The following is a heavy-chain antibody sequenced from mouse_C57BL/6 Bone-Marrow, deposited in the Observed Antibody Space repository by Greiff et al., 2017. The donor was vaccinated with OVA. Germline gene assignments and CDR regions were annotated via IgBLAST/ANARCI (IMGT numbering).Heavy chain of an antibody. V-gene: IGHV1-47*01. D-gene: IGHD2-3*01. Sequence: QVQLKESGAELVKPGASVKMSSKASGYTFTTYPIEWMKQNHGKSLEWIGNFHPYNDDTKYNEKFKGKATLTVEKSSSTVYLELSRLTSDDSAVYYCARRGWLYWYFDVWGTGTTVTVSS. CDR2: FHPYNDDT. CDR3: ARRGWLYWYFDV. CDR1: GYTFTTYP. J-gene: IGHJ1*03.